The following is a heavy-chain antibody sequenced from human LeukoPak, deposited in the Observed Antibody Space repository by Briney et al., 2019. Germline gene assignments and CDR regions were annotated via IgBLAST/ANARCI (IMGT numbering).Heavy chain of an antibody. J-gene: IGHJ6*03. Sequence: ASVKVSCKASGYTFTSYGFSWVRQAPGQGLEWMGWISAYNGNTNYAQKLQGRVTMTTDTSTSTAYMELRSLRSDDTAVYYCASTYYYHSSGYYYGYYYMDVWGKGTTVTISS. CDR1: GYTFTSYG. CDR3: ASTYYYHSSGYYYGYYYMDV. V-gene: IGHV1-18*01. D-gene: IGHD3-22*01. CDR2: ISAYNGNT.